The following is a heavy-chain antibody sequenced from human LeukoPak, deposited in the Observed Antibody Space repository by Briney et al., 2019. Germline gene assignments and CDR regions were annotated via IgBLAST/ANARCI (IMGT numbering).Heavy chain of an antibody. CDR3: ARDLEDFSPPDYYYYGMDV. Sequence: GASVKVSCKASGYTFTSYGISWVRQAPGQVLEWMGWISAYNGNTNYAQKLQGRVTMTTDTSTSTAYMELRSLRSDDTAVYYCARDLEDFSPPDYYYYGMDVWGQGTTVTVSS. J-gene: IGHJ6*02. CDR1: GYTFTSYG. CDR2: ISAYNGNT. V-gene: IGHV1-18*01. D-gene: IGHD3-3*01.